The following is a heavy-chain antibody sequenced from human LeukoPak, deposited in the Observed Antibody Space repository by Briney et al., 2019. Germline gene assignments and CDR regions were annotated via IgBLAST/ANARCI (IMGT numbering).Heavy chain of an antibody. V-gene: IGHV4-59*08. CDR1: SGSIGSNY. CDR3: AKYGNSGWVIDN. CDR2: IYYTGGT. J-gene: IGHJ4*02. D-gene: IGHD6-19*01. Sequence: SETLSLTCTVSSGSIGSNYWTWIRQPPGKGLEYIGYIYYTGGTNYNPSLKSRVTISVDTSKNQFSLKLSSVTAADTAVYFCAKYGNSGWVIDNWGQGTLVTVSS.